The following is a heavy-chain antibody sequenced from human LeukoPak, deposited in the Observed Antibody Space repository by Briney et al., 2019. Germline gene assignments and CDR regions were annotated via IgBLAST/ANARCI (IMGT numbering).Heavy chain of an antibody. CDR3: ARAKYYGSSGYYFVHAFDI. Sequence: KSSETLSLTCTVSGGSVSSYYWSWIRQPPGKGLEWIGYIYFTGSTNYNPSLKSRVTISQNTSKNQFSLKLRFVTAADTAVYYCARAKYYGSSGYYFVHAFDIWGQGTMVTVSS. D-gene: IGHD3-22*01. V-gene: IGHV4-59*02. CDR2: IYFTGST. J-gene: IGHJ3*02. CDR1: GGSVSSYY.